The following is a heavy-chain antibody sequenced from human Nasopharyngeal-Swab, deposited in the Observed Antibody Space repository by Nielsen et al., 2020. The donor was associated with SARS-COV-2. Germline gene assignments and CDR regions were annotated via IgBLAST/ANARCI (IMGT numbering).Heavy chain of an antibody. CDR1: GFTFSSYW. CDR3: ARSAARSWFDP. D-gene: IGHD6-6*01. J-gene: IGHJ5*02. V-gene: IGHV3-7*01. Sequence: GGSLRLSCAASGFTFSSYWMSWVRQAPGKGLEWVANIKQDGSEEYYVDSVKGRFTISRDNAKNSLYLQMNSLRAEDTAVYYCARSAARSWFDPWGQGTLVTVSS. CDR2: IKQDGSEE.